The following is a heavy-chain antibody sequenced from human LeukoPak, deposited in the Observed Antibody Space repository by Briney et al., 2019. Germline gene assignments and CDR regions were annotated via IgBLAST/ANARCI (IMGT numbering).Heavy chain of an antibody. D-gene: IGHD3-10*01. CDR3: ARALRPSGYYGSGSFPDADAFDI. Sequence: QPGRSLGLSCAASGFTFSSYGMHWVRQAPGKGLEWVAVMWYDGSNKYYADSVKGRFTISRDNSKITLYPQMNSLRAEDTAVYYCARALRPSGYYGSGSFPDADAFDIWGQGTMVTVSS. V-gene: IGHV3-33*01. J-gene: IGHJ3*02. CDR1: GFTFSSYG. CDR2: MWYDGSNK.